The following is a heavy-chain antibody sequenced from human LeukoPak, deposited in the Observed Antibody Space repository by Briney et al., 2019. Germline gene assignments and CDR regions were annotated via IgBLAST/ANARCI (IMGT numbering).Heavy chain of an antibody. CDR3: ARVYGGRWIQLWTDPTGYLDY. J-gene: IGHJ4*02. V-gene: IGHV1-2*02. CDR2: INPNSGGT. D-gene: IGHD5-18*01. Sequence: ASVKVSCKASGYTFTGYYMHWVRQAPGQGLEWMGWINPNSGGTNYAQKFQGRVTMTRDTSISTAYMELSRLRSDDTAVYYCARVYGGRWIQLWTDPTGYLDYWGQGTLVTVSS. CDR1: GYTFTGYY.